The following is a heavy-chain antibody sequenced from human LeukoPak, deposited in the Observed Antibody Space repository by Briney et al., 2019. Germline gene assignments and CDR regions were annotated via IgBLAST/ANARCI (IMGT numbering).Heavy chain of an antibody. J-gene: IGHJ4*02. CDR1: GGSISSGSYY. V-gene: IGHV4-61*02. CDR3: ARVRSGTYSDQYYFDF. D-gene: IGHD1-26*01. CDR2: IYTSGST. Sequence: SQTLSLTCTVSGGSISSGSYYWSWIRQPAGKGLEWIGRIYTSGSTNYNPSFKSRVTISVDTSKNQFSLKLGSVTAADTAVYYCARVRSGTYSDQYYFDFWGQGTLVTVSS.